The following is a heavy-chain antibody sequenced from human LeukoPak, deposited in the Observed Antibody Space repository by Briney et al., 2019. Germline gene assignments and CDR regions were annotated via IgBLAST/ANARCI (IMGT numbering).Heavy chain of an antibody. CDR3: ARKACCNSATCYGALDV. D-gene: IGHD2/OR15-2a*01. J-gene: IGHJ3*01. Sequence: GGSLRLSCVASGFIFSAIGMHWVRQAPGKGLEWVAYIYYDGRNKYYADSVKGRFTISRDNSKNTLYLQLNSLGAADTAVYYCARKACCNSATCYGALDVWGQGTMVTVSS. CDR2: IYYDGRNK. CDR1: GFIFSAIG. V-gene: IGHV3-30*02.